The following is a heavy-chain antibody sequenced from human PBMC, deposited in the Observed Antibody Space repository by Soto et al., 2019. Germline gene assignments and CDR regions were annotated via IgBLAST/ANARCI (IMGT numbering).Heavy chain of an antibody. CDR3: ASDDYGDYGLDY. Sequence: GASVKVSCKASGYTFTSNYMHWVRQAPGQGLEWMGIINPSGGSTSYAQKFQGRVTMTRDTSTSTVYMELSSLRSEDTAVYYCASDDYGDYGLDYWGQGTLVTVSS. V-gene: IGHV1-46*03. J-gene: IGHJ4*02. CDR1: GYTFTSNY. CDR2: INPSGGST. D-gene: IGHD4-17*01.